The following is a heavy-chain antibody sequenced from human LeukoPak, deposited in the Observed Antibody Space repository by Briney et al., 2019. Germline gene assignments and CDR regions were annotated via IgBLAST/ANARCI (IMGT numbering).Heavy chain of an antibody. CDR2: IRYDGSNK. J-gene: IGHJ4*02. CDR1: GFTFSSYG. CDR3: AKERTPSIAVAGTEEYYFDY. D-gene: IGHD6-19*01. V-gene: IGHV3-30*02. Sequence: PGGSLRLSCAASGFTFSSYGMHWVRQAPGKGLEWVAFIRYDGSNKYYADSVKGRFTISRDDSKNTLYLQLNSLRAEDTAVYYCAKERTPSIAVAGTEEYYFDYWGQGTLVTVSS.